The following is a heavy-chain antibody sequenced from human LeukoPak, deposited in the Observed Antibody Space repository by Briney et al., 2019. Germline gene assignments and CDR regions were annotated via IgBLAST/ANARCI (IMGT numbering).Heavy chain of an antibody. CDR2: IYYSGTA. D-gene: IGHD2-8*01. J-gene: IGHJ4*02. CDR3: ARFSNEHGVKFDY. CDR1: GGSISSGGYS. V-gene: IGHV4-31*03. Sequence: PSQTLSLTGTVSGGSISSGGYSWSWVRQHPEKGLVWIVYIYYSGTAYYNPSLKSRVTMSVDTSKNQFSLKLDSVTAADTAVYYRARFSNEHGVKFDYWGEGTLVTVSS.